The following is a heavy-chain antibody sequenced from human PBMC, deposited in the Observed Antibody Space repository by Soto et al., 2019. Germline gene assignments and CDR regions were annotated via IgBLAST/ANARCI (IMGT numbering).Heavy chain of an antibody. Sequence: EVQLLESGGGLVQPGGSLRLSCAASGFTFSSYAMSWVRQAPGKGLEWVSAISGSGGSTYYADSVKGRFTISRDNSKHTQYLPMNSLRAEDTAVYYCAKIPHSSSWYLDAFDIWGQGTMVTVSS. D-gene: IGHD6-13*01. J-gene: IGHJ3*02. CDR1: GFTFSSYA. CDR2: ISGSGGST. CDR3: AKIPHSSSWYLDAFDI. V-gene: IGHV3-23*01.